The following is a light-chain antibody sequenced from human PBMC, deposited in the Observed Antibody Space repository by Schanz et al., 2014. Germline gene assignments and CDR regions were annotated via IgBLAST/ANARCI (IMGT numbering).Light chain of an antibody. CDR3: QSYDSSLSGYVV. CDR2: EVR. CDR1: SSDVGGFNY. Sequence: QSALTQPASVSGSPGQSITISCTATSSDVGGFNYVSWYQQSPDKAPKLMIYEVRKRPSGVPDRFSGSKSGNTAFLTVSGVQAEDEADYYCQSYDSSLSGYVVFGGGTKLTVL. V-gene: IGLV2-8*01. J-gene: IGLJ2*01.